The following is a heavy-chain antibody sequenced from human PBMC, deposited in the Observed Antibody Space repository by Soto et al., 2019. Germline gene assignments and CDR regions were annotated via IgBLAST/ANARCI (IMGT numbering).Heavy chain of an antibody. V-gene: IGHV4-34*01. CDR2: INHSGST. CDR1: GGSFSCYY. J-gene: IGHJ6*02. Sequence: SETLSLTCAVYGGSFSCYYWSWIRQPPGKGLEWIGEINHSGSTNYNPSLKSRVTISVDTSKNQFSLKLSSVTAADTAVYYCARGHNYCSXTSCYPTNYYYYYGMDVWGQGTTVTVSS. CDR3: ARGHNYCSXTSCYPTNYYYYYGMDV. D-gene: IGHD2-2*01.